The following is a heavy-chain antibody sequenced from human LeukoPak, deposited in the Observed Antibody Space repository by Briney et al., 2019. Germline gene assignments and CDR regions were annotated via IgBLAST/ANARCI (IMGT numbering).Heavy chain of an antibody. CDR3: ARVISLGATVGYSSGWYWGLDY. V-gene: IGHV1-18*01. Sequence: ASVKVSCKASGYTFTSYGIIWVRQAPGQGLEWMGWISTYNGNTNYAQKIQGRVTMTTDTSTSTAYMELRSLRSDDTAVYYCARVISLGATVGYSSGWYWGLDYWGQGTLVTVSS. CDR2: ISTYNGNT. CDR1: GYTFTSYG. D-gene: IGHD6-19*01. J-gene: IGHJ4*02.